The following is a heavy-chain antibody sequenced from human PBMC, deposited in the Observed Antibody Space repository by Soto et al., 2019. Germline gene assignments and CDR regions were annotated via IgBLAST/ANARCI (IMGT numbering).Heavy chain of an antibody. CDR2: IIPIFGTA. CDR3: ARGGAASDPSQMDNWFDP. CDR1: GGTFSSYA. J-gene: IGHJ5*02. V-gene: IGHV1-69*06. Sequence: QVQLVQSGAEVKKPGSSVKVSCKASGGTFSSYAISWVRQAPGQGLEWMGGIIPIFGTANYAQKFQGRVTITADKSTSTAYMELGSLRSEDTAVYYCARGGAASDPSQMDNWFDPWGQGTLVTVSS. D-gene: IGHD6-13*01.